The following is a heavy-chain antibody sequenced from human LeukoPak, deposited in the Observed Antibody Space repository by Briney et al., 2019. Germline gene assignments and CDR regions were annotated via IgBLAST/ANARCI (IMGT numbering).Heavy chain of an antibody. CDR1: GFTFSSYG. Sequence: LSGGSLRLSCAASGFTFSSYGMNWVRQAPGKGLEWVAFIRYDGRNKYYADSVKGRFTISRDNSKNTLYLQMNSLRAEDTAVYYCAKADRRWATYYYDTSGYYYDYWGRGTLVTVSS. CDR2: IRYDGRNK. D-gene: IGHD3-22*01. CDR3: AKADRRWATYYYDTSGYYYDY. J-gene: IGHJ4*02. V-gene: IGHV3-30*02.